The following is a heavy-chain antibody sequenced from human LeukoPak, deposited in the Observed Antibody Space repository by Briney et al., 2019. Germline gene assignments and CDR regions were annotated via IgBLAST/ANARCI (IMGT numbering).Heavy chain of an antibody. Sequence: GSLRLSCAASGFTFSSYAMSWVRQAPGKGLECISGFSGSGGSTYYADSVKGRFTISRDNSKNTLYLQMNSLRAEDTAVYYCAKGGFGRPFDYWGQGTLVTVSS. J-gene: IGHJ4*02. CDR1: GFTFSSYA. D-gene: IGHD3-10*01. V-gene: IGHV3-23*01. CDR3: AKGGFGRPFDY. CDR2: FSGSGGST.